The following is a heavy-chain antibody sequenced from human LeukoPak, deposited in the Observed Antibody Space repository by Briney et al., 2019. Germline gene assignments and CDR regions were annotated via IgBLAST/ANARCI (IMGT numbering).Heavy chain of an antibody. J-gene: IGHJ4*02. CDR2: ISYDGSNK. CDR3: ARAIAARGSGYFDY. D-gene: IGHD6-6*01. V-gene: IGHV3-30*01. CDR1: GFTFSSYA. Sequence: GGSLRLSCAASGFTFSSYAMHWVRQAPGKGLDWVAVISYDGSNKYYADSVKRRFTISRDNSKNTLYLQMTSLRAEYTAVYYCARAIAARGSGYFDYWGRGTLVTVSS.